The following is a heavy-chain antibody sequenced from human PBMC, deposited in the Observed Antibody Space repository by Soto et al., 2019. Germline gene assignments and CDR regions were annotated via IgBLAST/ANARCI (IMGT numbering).Heavy chain of an antibody. CDR2: IRSKANSYAT. CDR1: GFTFSGSA. J-gene: IGHJ4*02. Sequence: GGSLRLSCAASGFTFSGSAMHWVRQASGKGLEWVGRIRSKANSYATAYAASVKGRFTISRDDSKNTAYLQMNSLKTEDTAVYYCTRHDPDSSGWYLAPFDYWGQGTLVTVSS. CDR3: TRHDPDSSGWYLAPFDY. V-gene: IGHV3-73*01. D-gene: IGHD6-19*01.